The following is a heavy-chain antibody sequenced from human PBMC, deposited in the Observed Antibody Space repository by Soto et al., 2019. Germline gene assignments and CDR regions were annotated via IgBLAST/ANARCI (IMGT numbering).Heavy chain of an antibody. V-gene: IGHV4-4*02. J-gene: IGHJ4*02. D-gene: IGHD5-12*01. Sequence: HVQLQESGPGLVKPSVTLSLTCAVSGGSISSSNWWSWVRQPPGKGLEWIGEIYHSGSTNFTPSLKSRVTIAVDKSKNQFSLKLSSVTAADTAVYYCARDIVATFGYFDYWGQGTLVTVSS. CDR2: IYHSGST. CDR1: GGSISSSNW. CDR3: ARDIVATFGYFDY.